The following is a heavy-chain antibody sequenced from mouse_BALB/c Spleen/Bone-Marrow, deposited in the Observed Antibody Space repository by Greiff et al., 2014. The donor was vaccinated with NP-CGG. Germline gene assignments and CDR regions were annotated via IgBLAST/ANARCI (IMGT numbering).Heavy chain of an antibody. CDR2: INPSNGRS. V-gene: IGHV1S81*02. CDR3: ARRGNYGAMDY. D-gene: IGHD2-1*01. CDR1: GYTFTSHW. J-gene: IGHJ4*01. Sequence: VKLQESGSGQVKPGASVKLSCKASGYTFTSHWMHWVKQRPGQGLEWIGEINPSNGRSNYNEKFKSKATLTVDKSSSTAYMQLSSLTSEDSAVYYCARRGNYGAMDYWGQGTSVTVSS.